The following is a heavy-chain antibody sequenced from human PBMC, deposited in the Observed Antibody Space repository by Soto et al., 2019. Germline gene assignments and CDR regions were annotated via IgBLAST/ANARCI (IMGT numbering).Heavy chain of an antibody. J-gene: IGHJ4*02. D-gene: IGHD2-15*01. Sequence: QITLKESGPTLVKPTQTLTLTCTFSGFSLSTSGVGVGWIRQPPGKALEWLALIYWNDDKRYSPSLKSRLTITKDTSKNQVVLTMNNMDPVDTATYYCAHRPGGYCSGGSCYSFDYWGQGTLVTVSS. CDR2: IYWNDDK. V-gene: IGHV2-5*01. CDR1: GFSLSTSGVG. CDR3: AHRPGGYCSGGSCYSFDY.